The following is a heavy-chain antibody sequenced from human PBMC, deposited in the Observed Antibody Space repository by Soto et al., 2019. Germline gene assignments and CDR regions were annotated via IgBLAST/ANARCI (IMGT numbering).Heavy chain of an antibody. D-gene: IGHD6-19*01. Sequence: QVQLVESGGGVVQPGASLRLSCTASGFMFSAYAMLWVRQAPGKGLEWVAAMSYDGTNTNYADSLKGRFTISRDNSKNTLFLQMSSLTADDSAVYYCARDPSPYTSGWYGIDFWGLGTLVTVSS. V-gene: IGHV3-30-3*01. J-gene: IGHJ4*01. CDR3: ARDPSPYTSGWYGIDF. CDR2: MSYDGTNT. CDR1: GFMFSAYA.